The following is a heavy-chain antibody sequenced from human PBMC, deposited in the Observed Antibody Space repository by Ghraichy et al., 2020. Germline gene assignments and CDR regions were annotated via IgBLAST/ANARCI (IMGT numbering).Heavy chain of an antibody. V-gene: IGHV3-7*04. CDR2: IKQDGIEK. Sequence: GGSLRLSCEASQFTFISYWMHWVRQAPRKGLEWVAIIKQDGIEKLYANSVKGRFTISRDNAKKTLYLEMNGLGADDTAVYYCVGGSGWLIDSWGQGTLVTVSS. J-gene: IGHJ4*02. CDR1: QFTFISYW. CDR3: VGGSGWLIDS. D-gene: IGHD6-19*01.